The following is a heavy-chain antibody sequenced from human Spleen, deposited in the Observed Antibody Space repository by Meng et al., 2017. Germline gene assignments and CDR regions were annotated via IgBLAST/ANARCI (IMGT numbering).Heavy chain of an antibody. J-gene: IGHJ4*02. V-gene: IGHV3-30*04. CDR3: ARDLSVAGTRALDY. Sequence: GGSLRLSCAASGFTFSSYAMHWVRQAPGKGLEWVAVISYDGSNKYYADSVKGRFTISRDNSKNTLYLQMNSLRAEDTAVYYCARDLSVAGTRALDYWGQGTLVTVSS. D-gene: IGHD6-19*01. CDR2: ISYDGSNK. CDR1: GFTFSSYA.